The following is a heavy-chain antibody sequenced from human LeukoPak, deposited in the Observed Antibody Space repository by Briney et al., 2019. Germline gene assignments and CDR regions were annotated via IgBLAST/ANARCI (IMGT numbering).Heavy chain of an antibody. J-gene: IGHJ5*02. CDR3: ARDLGCSSTSCRNWFDP. CDR2: INPNSGGT. Sequence: ASVKVSCKASGYTFTGYYMHWVRQAPGQGLEWMGWINPNSGGTNYAQKFQGSVTMTRDTSISTAYMELSRLRSDDTAVYYCARDLGCSSTSCRNWFDPWGQGTLVTVSS. V-gene: IGHV1-2*02. D-gene: IGHD2-2*01. CDR1: GYTFTGYY.